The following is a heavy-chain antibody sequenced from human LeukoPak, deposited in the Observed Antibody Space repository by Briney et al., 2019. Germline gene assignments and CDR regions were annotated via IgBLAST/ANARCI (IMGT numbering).Heavy chain of an antibody. CDR3: ARFWTYSSSWYIFDY. Sequence: PGGSLRLSCAASGFTFSSYEMNWVRQAPGKGLEWVSYISSSGSTIYYADSVKGRFTISRDNAKNSLYLQMNSLRAGDTAVYYCARFWTYSSSWYIFDYWGQGTLVTVSS. CDR1: GFTFSSYE. V-gene: IGHV3-48*03. J-gene: IGHJ4*02. CDR2: ISSSGSTI. D-gene: IGHD6-13*01.